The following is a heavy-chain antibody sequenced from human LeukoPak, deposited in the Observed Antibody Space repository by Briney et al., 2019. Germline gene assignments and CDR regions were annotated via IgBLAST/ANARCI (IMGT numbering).Heavy chain of an antibody. CDR2: ISYDGSNK. CDR3: ARDQGQSYEYSYGPLDY. CDR1: GFTFSSYA. V-gene: IGHV3-30-3*01. Sequence: GGSLRLSCAASGFTFSSYAMHWVRQAPGKGLEWVAVISYDGSNKYYADSVKGRFTISRDNSKNTLYLQMNSLRAEDTAVYYCARDQGQSYEYSYGPLDYWGQGTLVTVSS. D-gene: IGHD5-18*01. J-gene: IGHJ4*02.